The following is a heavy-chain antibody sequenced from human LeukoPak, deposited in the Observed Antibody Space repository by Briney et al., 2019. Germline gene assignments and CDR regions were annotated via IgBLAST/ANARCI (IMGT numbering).Heavy chain of an antibody. V-gene: IGHV4-59*01. CDR2: IYYSGST. CDR3: AGTYGSGSYFADYYYYGMDV. D-gene: IGHD3-10*01. J-gene: IGHJ6*02. CDR1: GGSFSSYY. Sequence: SETLSLTCAVYGGSFSSYYWSWIRQPPGKGLEWIGYIYYSGSTNYNPSLKSRVTISVDTSKNQFSLKLSSVTAADTAVYYCAGTYGSGSYFADYYYYGMDVWGQGTTVTVSS.